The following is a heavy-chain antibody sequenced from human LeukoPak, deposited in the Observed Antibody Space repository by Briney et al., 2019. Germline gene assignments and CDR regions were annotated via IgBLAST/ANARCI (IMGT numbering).Heavy chain of an antibody. CDR3: AKDSAFCSGGSCYDRFDY. Sequence: SETLSLTCTVSGGSISSHYWSWIRQPPGKGLEWIGYIYYSGTTNYNPSLKSRVTISVDTSKNQFSLKLSSVTAADTAVYYCAKDSAFCSGGSCYDRFDYWGQGTLVTVSS. V-gene: IGHV4-59*11. CDR2: IYYSGTT. J-gene: IGHJ4*02. D-gene: IGHD2-15*01. CDR1: GGSISSHY.